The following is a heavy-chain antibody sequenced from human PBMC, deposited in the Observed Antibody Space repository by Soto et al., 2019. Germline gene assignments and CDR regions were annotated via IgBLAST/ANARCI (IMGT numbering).Heavy chain of an antibody. CDR1: GFTFNSYW. CDR2: INFDGTTT. D-gene: IGHD5-12*01. V-gene: IGHV3-74*01. Sequence: EVQLVESGGGLDQPGGSQRLSCAASGFTFNSYWIHWVRQAPGKGLVWVSRINFDGTTTNYADSVKGRFTISRDNAKNTLYLQMNSLRDEDTAVYYCARGGFRQWLLDYWGQGSLVTVSS. CDR3: ARGGFRQWLLDY. J-gene: IGHJ4*02.